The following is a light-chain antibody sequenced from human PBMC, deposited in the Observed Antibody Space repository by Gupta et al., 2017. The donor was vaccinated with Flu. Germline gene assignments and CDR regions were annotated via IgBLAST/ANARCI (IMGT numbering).Light chain of an antibody. V-gene: IGKV1-8*01. CDR1: QGISTY. CDR2: AAS. Sequence: AIRMTQSPSSLSASIGDRVTITCRASQGISTYLAWYQQKPGKAPELLVYAASALQYGVPSTFSGSGSGKDFTLTITDLQSEDFATYFCQQYYDFPRTFAQGTXVEIK. J-gene: IGKJ1*01. CDR3: QQYYDFPRT.